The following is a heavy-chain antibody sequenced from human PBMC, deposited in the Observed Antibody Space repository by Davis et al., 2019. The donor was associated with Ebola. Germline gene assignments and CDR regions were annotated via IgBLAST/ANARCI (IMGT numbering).Heavy chain of an antibody. CDR1: GFTFSSYW. V-gene: IGHV3-74*01. CDR3: ATLTHYSNYGPFDS. D-gene: IGHD2-2*01. Sequence: GESLKISCAASGFTFSSYWMHWVRQAPGKGLVWVSRINSDGSSTSYADSVKGRFTISRDNAKNTLYLQMNSLRAEDTAVYYCATLTHYSNYGPFDSWGQGTLVTVSS. J-gene: IGHJ4*02. CDR2: INSDGSST.